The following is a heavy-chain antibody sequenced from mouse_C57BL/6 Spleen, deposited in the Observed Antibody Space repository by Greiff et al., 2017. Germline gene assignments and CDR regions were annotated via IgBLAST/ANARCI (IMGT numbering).Heavy chain of an antibody. J-gene: IGHJ3*01. CDR1: GFTFSDYY. CDR3: ARLYDWAY. Sequence: EVKLVESEGGLVQPGRSMKLSCTASGFTFSDYYMAWVRQVPEKGLEWVANINYDGSSTYYLDSLKSRFIISRDNAKNILYLQMSSLKSEDTATYYCARLYDWAYWGQGTLVTVSA. D-gene: IGHD2-3*01. V-gene: IGHV5-16*01. CDR2: INYDGSST.